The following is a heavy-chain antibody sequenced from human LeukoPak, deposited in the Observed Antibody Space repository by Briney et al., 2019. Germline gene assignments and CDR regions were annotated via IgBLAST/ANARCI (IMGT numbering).Heavy chain of an antibody. J-gene: IGHJ4*02. CDR1: GFSLSTSGMC. Sequence: SGPTLVKPTQTLTLTCTFSGFSLSTSGMCVSWIRQPPGKALEWLARIDWDDDKYYSTSLKTRLTISKDTSKNQVVLTMTNMDPVDTATYYCARIGRAAVAGYFDYWGQGTLVTVSS. CDR2: IDWDDDK. CDR3: ARIGRAAVAGYFDY. V-gene: IGHV2-70*11. D-gene: IGHD6-19*01.